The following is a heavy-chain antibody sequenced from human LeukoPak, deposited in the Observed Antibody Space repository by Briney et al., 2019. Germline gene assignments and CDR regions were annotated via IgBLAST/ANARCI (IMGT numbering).Heavy chain of an antibody. CDR1: GFIFTTYE. CDR2: ISSGGSTI. D-gene: IGHD6-19*01. Sequence: GGSLRLSCAASGFIFTTYEMNWVRQAPGKGLEWVSSISSGGSTIYYADSVEGRFTISRDNAKNSLYLQMNSLRAEDTAVYYCVLRGAVAAADFWGQGTLVTVSS. J-gene: IGHJ4*02. CDR3: VLRGAVAAADF. V-gene: IGHV3-48*03.